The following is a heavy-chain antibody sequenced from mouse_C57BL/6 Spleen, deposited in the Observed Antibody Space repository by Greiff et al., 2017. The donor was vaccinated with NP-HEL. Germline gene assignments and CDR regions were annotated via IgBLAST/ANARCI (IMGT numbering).Heavy chain of an antibody. CDR1: GYSFTGYY. Sequence: VQLQQSGPELVKPGASVKISCKASGYSFTGYYMNWVKQSPEKSLEWIGEINPSTGGTTYNQKFKAKATLTVDKSSSTAYMQLKSLTSEDSAVYYCAGWLLSFDYWGQGTTLTVSS. V-gene: IGHV1-42*01. D-gene: IGHD2-3*01. J-gene: IGHJ2*01. CDR3: AGWLLSFDY. CDR2: INPSTGGT.